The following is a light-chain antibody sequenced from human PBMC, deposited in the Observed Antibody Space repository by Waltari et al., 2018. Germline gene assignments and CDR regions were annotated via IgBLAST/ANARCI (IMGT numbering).Light chain of an antibody. CDR3: QQYDGEVVT. CDR2: GTS. CDR1: QSVTSIS. V-gene: IGKV3-20*01. Sequence: IVLTQAPGTLSLSPGERANLSLRASQSVTSISLTWYQHKLGQAPRLLIYGTSSRATAIPDRFSGSGSGTDFTLTISRLEPEDFAVYYCQQYDGEVVTFGGGTKVEI. J-gene: IGKJ4*01.